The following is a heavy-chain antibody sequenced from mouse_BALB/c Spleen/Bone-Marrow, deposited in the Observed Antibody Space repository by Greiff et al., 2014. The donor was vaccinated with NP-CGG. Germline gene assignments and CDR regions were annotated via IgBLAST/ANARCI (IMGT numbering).Heavy chain of an antibody. CDR3: AKRYGKFDWYFDV. D-gene: IGHD2-1*01. V-gene: IGHV2-6-5*01. CDR2: IWGGGST. J-gene: IGHJ1*01. Sequence: VQLQQSGPGLVAPSQSLSITCTVSGFSLNDYGVSWIRQPPGKGLEWLGVIWGGGSTYYNSALKSRLSISKDNSKSQVFLKMNSLQSDDSAMYYCAKRYGKFDWYFDVWGAGTTVTVSS. CDR1: GFSLNDYG.